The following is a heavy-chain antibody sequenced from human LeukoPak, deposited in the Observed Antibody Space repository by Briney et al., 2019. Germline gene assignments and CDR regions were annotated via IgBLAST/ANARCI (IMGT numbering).Heavy chain of an antibody. J-gene: IGHJ3*02. CDR3: ARVSNDFSGNGAFDI. Sequence: SETLSLTCTVSGGSISSFYWIWIRQPPGKALEWIGYFYYSGSTNYNPSLKSRVALSVDTSKNQFSLKLSSVTAADTALYYCARVSNDFSGNGAFDIWDQGTMVTVSS. CDR2: FYYSGST. D-gene: IGHD4-23*01. CDR1: GGSISSFY. V-gene: IGHV4-59*01.